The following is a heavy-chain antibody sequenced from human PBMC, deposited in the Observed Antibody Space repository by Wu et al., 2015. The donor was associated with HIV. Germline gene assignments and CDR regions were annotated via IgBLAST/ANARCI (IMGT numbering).Heavy chain of an antibody. V-gene: IGHV1-69*01. CDR2: IIPIFGTS. CDR1: GGTFSTYA. D-gene: IGHD2-2*01. Sequence: QVQLVQSGAEAKKPGSSVKVSCKASGGTFSTYAISWVRQAPGQGLEWMGGIIPIFGTSNYAQKFQGRVTITTDESTSTAYMELSSLRSEDTAVYYCARDLLPTTSWTDSYYYGMDVWGPGTTVTVAS. CDR3: ARDLLPTTSWTDSYYYGMDV. J-gene: IGHJ6*02.